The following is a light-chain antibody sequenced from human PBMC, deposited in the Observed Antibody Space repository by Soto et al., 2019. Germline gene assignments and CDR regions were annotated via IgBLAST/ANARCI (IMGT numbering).Light chain of an antibody. Sequence: IVLTQSPATLSVSPGDTATLSCRANQSVSSNLAWYQQKPGQAPRLLIYGASTRATAIPARFSGSGSGTDFTLTISSLEPEDFAVYYCQQRSNWPRTFGQGTKVDI. CDR1: QSVSSN. CDR2: GAS. CDR3: QQRSNWPRT. V-gene: IGKV3-11*01. J-gene: IGKJ1*01.